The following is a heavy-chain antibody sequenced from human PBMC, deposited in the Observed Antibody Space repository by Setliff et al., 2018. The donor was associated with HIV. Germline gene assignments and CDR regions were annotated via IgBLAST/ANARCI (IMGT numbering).Heavy chain of an antibody. J-gene: IGHJ4*02. Sequence: NPSETLSLTCAVYGGPLSGYFWSWIRQSPGKGLEWIGEISFGGTTNYNPYLKSRVPISIDTSKEWFSLQLTSVTLADTATYYCVRGGGEHYDFLSGHYTPWGDFRGQGTLVTVSS. V-gene: IGHV4-34*01. CDR2: ISFGGTT. CDR1: GGPLSGYF. D-gene: IGHD3-3*01. CDR3: VRGGGEHYDFLSGHYTPWGDF.